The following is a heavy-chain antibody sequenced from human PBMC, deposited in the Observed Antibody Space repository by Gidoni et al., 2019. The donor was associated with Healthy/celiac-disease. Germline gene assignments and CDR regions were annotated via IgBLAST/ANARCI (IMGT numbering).Heavy chain of an antibody. CDR2: IYYSGST. Sequence: PGKGLEWIGYIYYSGSTNYNPSLTSRVTISGDTSKHQFSLKLSSVTAADTAVYYCARDLRGLSGYFDYWGQGPRVTVSS. J-gene: IGHJ4*02. CDR3: ARDLRGLSGYFDY. V-gene: IGHV4-59*01. D-gene: IGHD3-10*01.